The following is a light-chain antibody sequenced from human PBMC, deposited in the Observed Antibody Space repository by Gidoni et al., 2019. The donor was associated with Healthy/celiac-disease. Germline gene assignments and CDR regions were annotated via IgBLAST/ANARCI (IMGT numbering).Light chain of an antibody. CDR3: SSYTSSSTV. Sequence: SPPTPPASVSGSPGQSITISCTGTSSDVGGYNYVSWYQQHPGKAPKLMIYDVSNRPSGVSNRFSGSKSGNTASLTISGLQAEDEADYYCSSYTSSSTVFGGGTKLTVL. CDR1: SSDVGGYNY. V-gene: IGLV2-14*03. J-gene: IGLJ2*01. CDR2: DVS.